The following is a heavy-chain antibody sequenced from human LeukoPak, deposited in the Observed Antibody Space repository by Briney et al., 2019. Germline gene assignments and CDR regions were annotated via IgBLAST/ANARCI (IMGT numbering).Heavy chain of an antibody. CDR2: INHSGST. CDR3: ARAGSDAFDI. Sequence: SETLSLTCTVSGGSISSSSYYWGWIRQPPGKGLEWIGEINHSGSTNYNPSLKSRVTISVDTSKNQFSLKLSSVTAADTAVYYCARAGSDAFDIWGQGTMVTVSS. D-gene: IGHD1-14*01. V-gene: IGHV4-39*07. CDR1: GGSISSSSYY. J-gene: IGHJ3*02.